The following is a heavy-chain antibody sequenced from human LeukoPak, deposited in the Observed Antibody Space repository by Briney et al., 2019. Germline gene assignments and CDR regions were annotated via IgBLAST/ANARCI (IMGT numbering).Heavy chain of an antibody. Sequence: SETLSLTCTVSGGSISSSSYYWGWHRQPPGKGREWIVSIYYSGSTYYNPSLKSRVTISVDTSKNPFSLKLSSVTAADTAVYYCARDWRELYFDYWGQGALVTVSS. D-gene: IGHD1-26*01. CDR3: ARDWRELYFDY. CDR1: GGSISSSSYY. V-gene: IGHV4-39*07. CDR2: IYYSGST. J-gene: IGHJ4*02.